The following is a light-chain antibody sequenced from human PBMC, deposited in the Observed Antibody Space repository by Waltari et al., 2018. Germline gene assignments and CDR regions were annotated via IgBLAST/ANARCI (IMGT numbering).Light chain of an antibody. CDR3: QQRSNWPPLT. Sequence: EIVLTQSPAILSLSPGERATLSCRASQSVSSYLAWYQRKPGQAPRLLIYDASNRATGIPARFSGSGSGTDFTLTISSLEPEDFAVYYCQQRSNWPPLTFGGGTKVEIK. CDR1: QSVSSY. V-gene: IGKV3-11*01. J-gene: IGKJ4*01. CDR2: DAS.